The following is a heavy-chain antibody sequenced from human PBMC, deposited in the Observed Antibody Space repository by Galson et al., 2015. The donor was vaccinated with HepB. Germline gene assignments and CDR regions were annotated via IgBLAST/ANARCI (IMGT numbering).Heavy chain of an antibody. CDR1: GGTFSSYA. J-gene: IGHJ6*02. Sequence: SVKVSCKASGGTFSSYAISWVRQAPGQGLEWMGGIIPIFGTANYAQKFQGRVTITADESTSTAYMELSSLRSEDTAVYYCARGSATAMLIEGIRYYYYGMDVWGQGTTVTVSS. CDR3: ARGSATAMLIEGIRYYYYGMDV. D-gene: IGHD5-18*01. V-gene: IGHV1-69*13. CDR2: IIPIFGTA.